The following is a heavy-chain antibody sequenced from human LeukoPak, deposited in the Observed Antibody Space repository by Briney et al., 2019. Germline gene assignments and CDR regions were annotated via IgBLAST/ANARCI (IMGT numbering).Heavy chain of an antibody. CDR1: GFTFGDYA. D-gene: IGHD6-19*01. CDR3: ARDKGVTVAGTYAFDI. J-gene: IGHJ3*02. Sequence: GGSLRLSCPVSGFTFGDYAMTWVRQAPGKGLEWVGFIRSKVYGGTTEYAASVKGRFIISRDDSNSIADLQMYSLKTEDTAVYYCARDKGVTVAGTYAFDIWGQGTLVTVSS. V-gene: IGHV3-49*04. CDR2: IRSKVYGGTT.